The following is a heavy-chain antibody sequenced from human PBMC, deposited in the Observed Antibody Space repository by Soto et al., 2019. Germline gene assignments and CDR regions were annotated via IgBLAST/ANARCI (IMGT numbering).Heavy chain of an antibody. J-gene: IGHJ4*02. CDR2: ISSSSSTI. CDR1: GFTFSSYS. V-gene: IGHV3-48*02. D-gene: IGHD2-15*01. Sequence: EVQLVESGGGLVQPGGSLRLSCAASGFTFSSYSMNWVRQAPGKGLEWVSYISSSSSTIYYADPVKGRFTISRDNAKNSLYLQMNSLRDEDTAVYYCAISDCSGGSCYFPNFDYWGQGTLVTVSS. CDR3: AISDCSGGSCYFPNFDY.